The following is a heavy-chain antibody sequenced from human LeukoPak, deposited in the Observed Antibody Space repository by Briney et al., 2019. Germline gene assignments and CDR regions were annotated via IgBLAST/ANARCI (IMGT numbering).Heavy chain of an antibody. Sequence: PSETLSLTCAVYGGSFSGYYWSWIRQPPGKGLEWIGEINHSGSTNYNPSLKSRVTISVDTSKNQFSLKLSSVTAADTAVYYCARDGDLSGSYDYWGQGTLVTVSS. CDR2: INHSGST. V-gene: IGHV4-34*01. CDR1: GGSFSGYY. CDR3: ARDGDLSGSYDY. J-gene: IGHJ4*02. D-gene: IGHD1-26*01.